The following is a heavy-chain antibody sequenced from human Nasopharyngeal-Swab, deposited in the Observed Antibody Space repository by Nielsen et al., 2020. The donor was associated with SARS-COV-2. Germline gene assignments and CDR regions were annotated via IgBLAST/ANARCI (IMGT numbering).Heavy chain of an antibody. CDR2: ISSASSYI. CDR3: ARDSPDSSGYYPIDY. Sequence: GGSLRLSYAASGFTFSTYTMNWVRQAPGKGLEWVSSISSASSYIYYADSVKGRFTISRDNAKNSLYLQMNSLRAEDTAVYYCARDSPDSSGYYPIDYWGQGTLVTVSS. D-gene: IGHD3-22*01. J-gene: IGHJ4*02. CDR1: GFTFSTYT. V-gene: IGHV3-21*01.